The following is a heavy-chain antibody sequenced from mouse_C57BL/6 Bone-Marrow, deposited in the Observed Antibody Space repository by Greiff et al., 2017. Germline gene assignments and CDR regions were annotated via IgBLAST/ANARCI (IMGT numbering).Heavy chain of an antibody. V-gene: IGHV1-81*01. J-gene: IGHJ3*01. CDR1: GYTFTSYG. Sequence: QVQLQQSGAELVRPGASVKLSCKASGYTFTSYGISWVKQRTGQGLEWIGEIYPRSGNTYYNEKFKGKATLTADKSSSTAYMELRSLTSEDSEVYFCAGEGGWLLAWFSYWDRGTLITVTA. D-gene: IGHD2-3*01. CDR2: IYPRSGNT. CDR3: AGEGGWLLAWFSY.